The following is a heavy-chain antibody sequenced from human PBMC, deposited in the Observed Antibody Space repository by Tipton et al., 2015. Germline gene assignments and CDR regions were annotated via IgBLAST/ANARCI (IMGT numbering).Heavy chain of an antibody. CDR3: ARARGRHGGLFDS. V-gene: IGHV4-59*01. CDR1: SDSISKYY. Sequence: TLSLTCSASSDSISKYYWSWIRQPPGKELEWIGYIQYSGGTNYNPSLESRVSMSVDTSKTQFSLKMSSVTASDTAVYYCARARGRHGGLFDSWGQGILVTVSS. CDR2: IQYSGGT. J-gene: IGHJ4*02. D-gene: IGHD4-23*01.